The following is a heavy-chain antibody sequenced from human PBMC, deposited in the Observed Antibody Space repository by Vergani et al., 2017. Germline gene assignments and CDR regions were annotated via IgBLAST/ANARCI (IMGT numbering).Heavy chain of an antibody. CDR2: ISSSGSTI. D-gene: IGHD2-15*01. J-gene: IGHJ6*02. Sequence: EVQLLESGGGLVQPGGSLRLSCAASGFTFSSYAMSWVRQAPGKGLEWVSYISSSGSTIYYADSVKGRFTISRDNAKNSLYLQMNSLRAEDTAVYYCAREGGYCSGGSCYSYYYYYGMDVWGQGTTVTVSS. CDR1: GFTFSSYA. CDR3: AREGGYCSGGSCYSYYYYYGMDV. V-gene: IGHV3-48*04.